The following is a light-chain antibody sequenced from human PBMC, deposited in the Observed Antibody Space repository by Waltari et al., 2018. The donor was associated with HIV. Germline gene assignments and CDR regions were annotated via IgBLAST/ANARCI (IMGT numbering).Light chain of an antibody. CDR2: DIN. J-gene: IGLJ2*01. Sequence: QSVLTQPPSVSGAPGQRVTISCTGSSSNIGAGYEVHWYQQLPGTGPKLLIYDINNRPQGVPDRCSGSKSGTSASLAITGLQAEDEADYYCQSYDSSLSGVLFGGGTKLTVL. CDR1: SSNIGAGYE. CDR3: QSYDSSLSGVL. V-gene: IGLV1-40*01.